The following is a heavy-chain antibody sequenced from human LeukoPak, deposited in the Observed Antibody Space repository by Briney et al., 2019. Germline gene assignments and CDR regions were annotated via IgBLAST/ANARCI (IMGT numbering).Heavy chain of an antibody. D-gene: IGHD3-22*01. CDR3: ARPYYYDSSTRAFDI. CDR2: INPNSGGT. J-gene: IGHJ3*02. V-gene: IGHV1-2*02. CDR1: GYTLTGYY. Sequence: ASVKVSCKASGYTLTGYYMHWVRQAPGQGLEWMGWINPNSGGTNYAQKFQGRVTMTRDTSISTAYMELSRLRSDDTAVYYCARPYYYDSSTRAFDIWGQGTMVTVSS.